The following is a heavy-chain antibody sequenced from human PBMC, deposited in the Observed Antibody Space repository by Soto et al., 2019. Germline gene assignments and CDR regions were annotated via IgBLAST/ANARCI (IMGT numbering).Heavy chain of an antibody. D-gene: IGHD6-13*01. CDR3: ARAPSLRYIAAAPYGMDV. CDR1: GGSISHYY. V-gene: IGHV4-59*01. CDR2: IYYSGTT. Sequence: SETLSLTCTVSGGSISHYYWSWIRQPPGKGLEWIGYIYYSGTTNYNPSLKSRVTISVDTSKNQFSLRLSSVTAADTAVYYCARAPSLRYIAAAPYGMDVWGQGTTVTVSS. J-gene: IGHJ6*02.